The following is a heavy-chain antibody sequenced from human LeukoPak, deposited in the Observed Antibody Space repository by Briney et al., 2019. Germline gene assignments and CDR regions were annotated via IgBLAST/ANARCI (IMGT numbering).Heavy chain of an antibody. Sequence: GGSLRLSCVASGFTFSSYWMTWVRQAPGKGLEWLANIKEDGSIQYYLDSVRGRFTISRDNAKTSVYLQLNSLRADDTAVYYCARDTTLDEGSSRYGFDYWGQGTLVTVSS. CDR3: ARDTTLDEGSSRYGFDY. J-gene: IGHJ4*02. V-gene: IGHV3-7*03. CDR2: IKEDGSIQ. CDR1: GFTFSSYW. D-gene: IGHD6-13*01.